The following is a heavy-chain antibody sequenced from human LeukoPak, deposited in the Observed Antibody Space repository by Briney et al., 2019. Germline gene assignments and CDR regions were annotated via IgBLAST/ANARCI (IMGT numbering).Heavy chain of an antibody. J-gene: IGHJ5*02. CDR3: ARSASGYDA. D-gene: IGHD5-12*01. CDR2: IDDDGAGT. Sequence: GGSLRLSCAASGFPFSGYLMHWVRQAPGKGLVWVSRIDDDGAGTTYADSVKGRFTISRDNAKNTLYLQMNSLRVEDTAVYYCARSASGYDAWGQGTLVTVSS. V-gene: IGHV3-74*01. CDR1: GFPFSGYL.